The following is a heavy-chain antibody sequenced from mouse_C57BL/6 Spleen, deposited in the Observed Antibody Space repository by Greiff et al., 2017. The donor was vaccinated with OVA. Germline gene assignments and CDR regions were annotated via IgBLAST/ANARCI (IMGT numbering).Heavy chain of an antibody. Sequence: QVQLQQPGAELVRPGSSVKLSCKASGYTFTSYWMHWVKQRPIQGLEWIGNIDPSDSETHYNQKFKDKATLTVDKSSSTAYMQLSSLTSEDSAVYYCARRGYGSSRAMDYWGQGTSVTVSS. D-gene: IGHD1-1*01. J-gene: IGHJ4*01. V-gene: IGHV1-52*01. CDR1: GYTFTSYW. CDR2: IDPSDSET. CDR3: ARRGYGSSRAMDY.